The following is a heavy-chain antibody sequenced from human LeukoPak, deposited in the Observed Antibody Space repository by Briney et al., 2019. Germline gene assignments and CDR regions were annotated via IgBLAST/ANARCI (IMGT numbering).Heavy chain of an antibody. J-gene: IGHJ4*02. D-gene: IGHD3-10*01. V-gene: IGHV3-23*01. Sequence: GGSLRLSRIASRFTLRNYAMSRVRQAPAKAPEWVSAITGIDVSTSYANSVRGRFTISRDNFKNTLYLQMSSLRAEDTAVYYCAKKYHFGSGTYGYFDYWGQGTVVTVSS. CDR1: RFTLRNYA. CDR3: AKKYHFGSGTYGYFDY. CDR2: ITGIDVST.